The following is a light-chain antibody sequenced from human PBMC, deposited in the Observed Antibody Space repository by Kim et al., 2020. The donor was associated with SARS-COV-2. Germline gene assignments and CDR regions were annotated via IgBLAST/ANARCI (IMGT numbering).Light chain of an antibody. CDR2: GAS. CDR1: QGISSSS. Sequence: EIVLTQSPGTLSLSPGERATLSCRASQGISSSSLAWFQQKPGQAPRLLIHGASSRATGIPDRFSGSGSGTDFTLTISRLEPEDFAVYYCQQYVNSRWTFGQGTKVEIK. J-gene: IGKJ1*01. CDR3: QQYVNSRWT. V-gene: IGKV3-20*01.